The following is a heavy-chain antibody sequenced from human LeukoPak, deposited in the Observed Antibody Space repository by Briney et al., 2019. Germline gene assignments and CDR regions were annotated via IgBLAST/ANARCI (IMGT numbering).Heavy chain of an antibody. V-gene: IGHV4-61*02. Sequence: SETLSLTCTVSGGSISSSSYSWSWIRQPAGKGLEWIGRIYTSGSTNYNPTLESRVTMSVDTSKNQFSLKLSSVTAADTAVYYCARDSYSSSPRFDYWGQGTLVTVSS. D-gene: IGHD6-13*01. CDR3: ARDSYSSSPRFDY. CDR1: GGSISSSSYS. J-gene: IGHJ4*02. CDR2: IYTSGST.